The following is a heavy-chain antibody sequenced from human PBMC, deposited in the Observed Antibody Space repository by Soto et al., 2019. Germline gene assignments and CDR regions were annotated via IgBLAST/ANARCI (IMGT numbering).Heavy chain of an antibody. V-gene: IGHV1-18*01. CDR2: GNTYNGNP. Sequence: QVQLVQSGVEVKKPGASVKVSCKASGYTFTDYAISWVRQAPGRGLEWMGWGNTYNGNPNYAQIFQGRVTMTTDTSTDTAYMELRSLKSDDSAFYYWARDSQYSTSWQRFDSWGQGTLVTVSS. J-gene: IGHJ4*02. CDR3: ARDSQYSTSWQRFDS. D-gene: IGHD6-13*01. CDR1: GYTFTDYA.